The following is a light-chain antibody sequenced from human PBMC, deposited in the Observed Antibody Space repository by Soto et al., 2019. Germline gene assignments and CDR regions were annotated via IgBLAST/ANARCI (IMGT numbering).Light chain of an antibody. J-gene: IGKJ1*01. Sequence: IVLTQSPANLSLSPGERATLSCRASQSVSSYLAWYQQKPGQAPRLLIYDASNRATGIPARFSGSGSGTDFTLTISSLEPEDFAVYYCQQYNNWPRTFGQGTKVDIK. CDR2: DAS. V-gene: IGKV3-11*01. CDR1: QSVSSY. CDR3: QQYNNWPRT.